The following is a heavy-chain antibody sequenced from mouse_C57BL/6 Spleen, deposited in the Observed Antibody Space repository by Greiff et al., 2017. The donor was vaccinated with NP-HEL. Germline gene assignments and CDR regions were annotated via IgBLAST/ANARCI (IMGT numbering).Heavy chain of an antibody. Sequence: EVQLQQSGPELVKPGASVKMSCKASGYTFTDYNMHWVKQSHGKSLEWIGYINPNNGGTSYNQKFKGKATLTVNKSSSTAYMELRSLTSEDSAVYYCARFPYGSSYGTLYAMDYWGQGTSVTVSS. D-gene: IGHD1-1*01. CDR3: ARFPYGSSYGTLYAMDY. CDR1: GYTFTDYN. V-gene: IGHV1-22*01. CDR2: INPNNGGT. J-gene: IGHJ4*01.